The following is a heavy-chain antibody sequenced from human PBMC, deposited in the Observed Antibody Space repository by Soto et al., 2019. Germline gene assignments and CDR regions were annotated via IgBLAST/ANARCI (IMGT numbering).Heavy chain of an antibody. D-gene: IGHD6-19*01. J-gene: IGHJ4*02. CDR1: GGTFSSYA. CDR3: ARDPYSRGPLPRRAYSFDY. CDR2: IIPIFGTA. Sequence: SVKVSCKASGGTFSSYAISWVRQAPGQGLEWMGGIIPIFGTANYAQKFQGRVTITADESTSTAYMELSSLRSEDTAVYYCARDPYSRGPLPRRAYSFDYWGQGTLVTVSS. V-gene: IGHV1-69*13.